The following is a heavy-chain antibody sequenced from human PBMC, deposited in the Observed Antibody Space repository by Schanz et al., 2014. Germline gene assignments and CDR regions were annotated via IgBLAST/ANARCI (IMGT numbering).Heavy chain of an antibody. D-gene: IGHD2-21*01. V-gene: IGHV3-53*01. CDR2: MYINSGST. Sequence: EVQLVESGGGLIQPGGSLRLSCAVSGFTVNTNYMSWVRQAPGKGLEWISSMYINSGSTQYADSVKGRFIISRDSSKNTLDLQMNSLRDEDTAIYYCTKWANEGGGGYCHFDLWGQGTLVTVSS. CDR3: TKWANEGGGGYCHFDL. J-gene: IGHJ4*02. CDR1: GFTVNTNY.